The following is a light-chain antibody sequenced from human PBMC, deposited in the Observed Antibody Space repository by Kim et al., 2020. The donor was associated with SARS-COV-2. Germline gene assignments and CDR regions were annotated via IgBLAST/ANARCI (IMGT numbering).Light chain of an antibody. CDR1: VLAKKY. Sequence: VSPGQTARITCSGDVLAKKYARWFQQKPGQAPVLVIYKDSERPPGTPERFSGSSSGTTVTLTISGAQVEDEADYYCYSAADNKHWVFGGGTKLTVL. V-gene: IGLV3-27*01. J-gene: IGLJ3*02. CDR3: YSAADNKHWV. CDR2: KDS.